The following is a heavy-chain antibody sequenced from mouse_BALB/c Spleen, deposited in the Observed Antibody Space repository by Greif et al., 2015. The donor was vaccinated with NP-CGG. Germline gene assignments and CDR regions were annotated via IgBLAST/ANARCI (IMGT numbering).Heavy chain of an antibody. CDR3: AYYYGSSFSWFAY. CDR2: ISYSGST. Sequence: EVQGVESGPGLVKPSQSLSLTCTVTGYSITSDYAWNWIRQFPGNKLEWMGYISYSGSTSYNPSLKSRISITRDTSKNQFFLQLNSVTTEDTATYYCAYYYGSSFSWFAYWGQGTLVTVSA. D-gene: IGHD1-1*01. CDR1: GYSITSDYA. J-gene: IGHJ3*01. V-gene: IGHV3-2*02.